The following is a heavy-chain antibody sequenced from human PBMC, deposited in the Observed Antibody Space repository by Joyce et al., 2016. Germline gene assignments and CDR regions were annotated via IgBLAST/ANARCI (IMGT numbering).Heavy chain of an antibody. CDR3: ARDLLLWFGEFSGWFDP. CDR1: GFTFSNNA. Sequence: QVQLVESGGGVVQPGRSLRLSCAASGFTFSNNAMHWVRQAPGKGLEWVAVISYDGIKEKYADSVNGRFTISRDNSKNTLYLQMNSLRAEDTAVYYCARDLLLWFGEFSGWFDPWGQGTLVTVSA. J-gene: IGHJ5*02. V-gene: IGHV3-30*04. D-gene: IGHD3-10*01. CDR2: ISYDGIKE.